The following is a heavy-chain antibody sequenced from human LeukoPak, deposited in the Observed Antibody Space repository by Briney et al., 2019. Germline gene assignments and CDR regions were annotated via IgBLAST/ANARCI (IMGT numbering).Heavy chain of an antibody. CDR2: IYTAGTI. V-gene: IGHV3-66*01. CDR1: GFTFSSYA. Sequence: GGSLRLSCAASGFTFSSYAMSWVRQAPGKGLEWVSVIYTAGTIYSADSVKDRFTISRDNPKNLLYLQMNSLRVEDTAVYYCAKDLAGWFDPWGQGTLVTVSS. J-gene: IGHJ5*02. CDR3: AKDLAGWFDP.